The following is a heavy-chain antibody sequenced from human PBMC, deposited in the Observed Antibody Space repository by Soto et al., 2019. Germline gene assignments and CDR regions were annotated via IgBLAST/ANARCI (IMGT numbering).Heavy chain of an antibody. CDR3: AGQSYESRGYYYAY. CDR2: IYSSGNT. Sequence: QLLLQESGPGLVKPSETLSLTCTVSGGSSSSTSYYWGWIRQPPGKGLEWIGSIYSSGNTKYNPSLKSRGTISVDTSKSHLSLKLSSVTAADTAVYYCAGQSYESRGYYYAYWGHGTLVTVSS. V-gene: IGHV4-39*01. D-gene: IGHD3-22*01. CDR1: GGSSSSTSYY. J-gene: IGHJ4*01.